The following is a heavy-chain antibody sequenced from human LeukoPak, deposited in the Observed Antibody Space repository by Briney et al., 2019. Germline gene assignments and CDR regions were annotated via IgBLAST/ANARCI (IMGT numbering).Heavy chain of an antibody. Sequence: GESLKISCKGSGYSFTNYWIGWVRQLPGKGLEWMGIIYLGDSDTRYSPSFQGQVTISADKSISTAYLQWSSLKASDTAIYYCARHPSYTSGWPLDYWGQGTLVTVSS. J-gene: IGHJ4*02. CDR3: ARHPSYTSGWPLDY. V-gene: IGHV5-51*01. CDR1: GYSFTNYW. CDR2: IYLGDSDT. D-gene: IGHD6-19*01.